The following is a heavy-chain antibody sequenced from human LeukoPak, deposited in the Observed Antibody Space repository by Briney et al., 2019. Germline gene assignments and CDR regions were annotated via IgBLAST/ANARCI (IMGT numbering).Heavy chain of an antibody. CDR2: IYHSGST. CDR1: GGSISSGGYY. Sequence: SQTLSLTCTVSGGSISSGGYYWSWIRQPPGKGLEWIGYIYHSGSTNYNPSLKSRVTISVDTSKNQFSLKLSSVTAADTAVYYCARGEWWDRLDYWGQGTLVTVSS. J-gene: IGHJ4*02. CDR3: ARGEWWDRLDY. V-gene: IGHV4-30-2*01. D-gene: IGHD2-8*01.